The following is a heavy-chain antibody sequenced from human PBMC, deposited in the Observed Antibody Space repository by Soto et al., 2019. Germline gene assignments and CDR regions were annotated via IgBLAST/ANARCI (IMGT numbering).Heavy chain of an antibody. D-gene: IGHD5-12*01. J-gene: IGHJ4*02. CDR2: IYYSGSI. CDR1: GGSIISYY. V-gene: IGHV4-59*08. CDR3: ARPVSRDGYNKYF. Sequence: SETLSLTCTVSGGSIISYYWSWILQPLGKGLEWIGYIYYSGSINYNPSLKSRVTISVDTSKNQFSLKLSSVTAADTAVYYCARPVSRDGYNKYFCGQGTLVIVSS.